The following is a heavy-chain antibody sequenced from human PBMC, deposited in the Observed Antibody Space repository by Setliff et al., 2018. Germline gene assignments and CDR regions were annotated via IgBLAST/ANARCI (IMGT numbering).Heavy chain of an antibody. V-gene: IGHV4-39*06. CDR3: ARGGSWYGSSFDS. Sequence: SETLSLTCTVSGGSISSSSYYWGWIRQPPGKGLEWIGSIYYSGSTNYSPSLKSRVTISVDTSKNQFTLKLTSVTAADTAVYYCARGGSWYGSSFDSWGQGRLVTVSS. CDR1: GGSISSSSYY. CDR2: IYYSGST. D-gene: IGHD6-13*01. J-gene: IGHJ4*02.